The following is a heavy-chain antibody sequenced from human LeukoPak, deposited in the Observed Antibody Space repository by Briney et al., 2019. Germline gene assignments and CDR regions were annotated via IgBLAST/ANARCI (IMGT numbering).Heavy chain of an antibody. Sequence: GGSLRLSCAASEFSVGSNYMTWVRQAPGKGLEWVSLIYSGGSTYYADSVKGRFTISRDNSKNTLYLQMNSLRAEDTAVYYCATDDALETWGQGTRVIVSS. CDR1: EFSVGSNY. J-gene: IGHJ3*02. CDR3: ATDDALET. V-gene: IGHV3-66*01. CDR2: IYSGGST.